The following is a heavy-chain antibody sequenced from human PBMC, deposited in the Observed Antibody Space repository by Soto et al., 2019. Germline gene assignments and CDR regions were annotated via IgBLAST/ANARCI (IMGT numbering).Heavy chain of an antibody. J-gene: IGHJ4*02. D-gene: IGHD1-26*01. V-gene: IGHV1-18*01. CDR1: GYTFSNYG. Sequence: QVQLVQSGAEVKKPGASVKVSCEAYGYTFSNYGITWVRQAPGQGLEWMGWVSAYNRNTNYAQKFQERVTMTTDTTTRKAYMDLWSLRSDHTAIYCCAGERQWEPLPYWGPGTLVTVSS. CDR3: AGERQWEPLPY. CDR2: VSAYNRNT.